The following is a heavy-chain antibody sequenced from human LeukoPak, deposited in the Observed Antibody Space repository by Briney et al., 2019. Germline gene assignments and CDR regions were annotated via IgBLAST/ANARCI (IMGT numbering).Heavy chain of an antibody. CDR2: ISSSSSYI. CDR1: GFTFSSYS. Sequence: GGSLRLSCAASGFTFSSYSMNWVRQAPGKGLEWVSSISSSSSYIYYADSVKGRFTISRDNAKNSLYLQMTSLRAEDTAVYYCARKLSRFGEPDYWGQGTLVTVSS. J-gene: IGHJ4*02. V-gene: IGHV3-21*01. D-gene: IGHD3-10*01. CDR3: ARKLSRFGEPDY.